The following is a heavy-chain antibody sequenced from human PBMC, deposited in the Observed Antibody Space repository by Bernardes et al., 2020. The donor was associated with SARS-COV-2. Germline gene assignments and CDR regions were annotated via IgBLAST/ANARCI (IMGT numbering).Heavy chain of an antibody. J-gene: IGHJ4*02. CDR1: GYTFTTYA. Sequence: ASVKVSCKASGYTFTTYAISWVRRAPGQGLEWMGWINTNTGSPTYAQGFTGRFVFSLDTSVSTAYLHISSLEAEDTAVYYCATEGWLRSSVGWYFHFWGQGTQVIVSS. CDR3: ATEGWLRSSVGWYFHF. V-gene: IGHV7-4-1*02. CDR2: INTNTGSP. D-gene: IGHD5-12*01.